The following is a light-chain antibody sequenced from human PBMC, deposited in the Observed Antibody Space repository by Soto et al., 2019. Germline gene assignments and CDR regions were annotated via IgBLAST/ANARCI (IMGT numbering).Light chain of an antibody. V-gene: IGKV3-11*01. CDR3: QQRSKWART. Sequence: EIVLTQSPATLSLSPGERATLSCRASQSVSTDLAWYQQKPGQAPRLLIYDASNRDTGIPARFSGSGSGTDFTLTISGLEPEDFAVCYCQQRSKWARTFGQGTNV. CDR2: DAS. J-gene: IGKJ1*01. CDR1: QSVSTD.